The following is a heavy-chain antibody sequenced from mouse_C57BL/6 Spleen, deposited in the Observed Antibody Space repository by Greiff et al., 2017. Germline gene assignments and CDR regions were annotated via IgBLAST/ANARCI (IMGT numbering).Heavy chain of an antibody. V-gene: IGHV1-69*01. CDR3: ARGLRLQMDY. CDR1: GYTFTSYW. J-gene: IGHJ4*01. D-gene: IGHD3-2*02. CDR2: IDPSDSYT. Sequence: QVQLQQPGAELVLPGASVKLSCTASGYTFTSYWMHWVKQRPGQGLEWIGEIDPSDSYTTYNQKFKGKSTLTVDKSTSTAYMQLSSLTSEDSAVYYCARGLRLQMDYWGRGTSVTVSS.